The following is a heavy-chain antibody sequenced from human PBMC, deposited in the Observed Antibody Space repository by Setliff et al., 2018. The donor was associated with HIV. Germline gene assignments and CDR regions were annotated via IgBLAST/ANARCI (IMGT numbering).Heavy chain of an antibody. CDR3: ARGALSLTMTKLLSFFDS. D-gene: IGHD3-22*01. CDR2: IYHSGNT. V-gene: IGHV4-4*02. J-gene: IGHJ4*02. Sequence: SETLSLTCAVSGGSISSRNWWSWVRQPPGKGLEWIGEIYHSGNTNYNPSLKSRVTISVVTSKSHFSLKMTSVTAADTAIYFCARGALSLTMTKLLSFFDSWGQGTQVTVSS. CDR1: GGSISSRNW.